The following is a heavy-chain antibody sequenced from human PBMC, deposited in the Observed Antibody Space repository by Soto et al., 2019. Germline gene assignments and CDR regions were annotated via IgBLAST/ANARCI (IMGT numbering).Heavy chain of an antibody. CDR1: GFTFSRYA. J-gene: IGHJ4*02. CDR2: IFESGRST. V-gene: IGHV3-23*01. D-gene: IGHD4-17*01. CDR3: AREIRGTTVTKNFDY. Sequence: PGGSLRLSCVASGFTFSRYALTWVRQAPGKGLEWVSSIFESGRSTYYAESVKGRFTISRDNSKNTVYLQMNSLRAEDTAIYFCAREIRGTTVTKNFDYWGQGTLVTVSS.